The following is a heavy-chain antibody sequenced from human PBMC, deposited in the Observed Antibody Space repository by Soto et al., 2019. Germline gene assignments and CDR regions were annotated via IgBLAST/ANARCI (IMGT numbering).Heavy chain of an antibody. J-gene: IGHJ6*02. D-gene: IGHD4-17*01. V-gene: IGHV3-33*03. Sequence: QVQLVESGGGVVQPGRSLRLSCAASGFVFNTFGMHRVRQAPGKGLEWVAVIWYDGSKKYYADSVQGRFTISRDNSRNTLFLQMSSLTAEDTAVYYCARLHYQYGMDVWGQGTTVTVSS. CDR3: ARLHYQYGMDV. CDR1: GFVFNTFG. CDR2: IWYDGSKK.